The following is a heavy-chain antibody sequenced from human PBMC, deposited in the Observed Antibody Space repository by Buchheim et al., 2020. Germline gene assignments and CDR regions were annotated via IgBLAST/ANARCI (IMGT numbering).Heavy chain of an antibody. V-gene: IGHV3-23*01. D-gene: IGHD1-7*01. CDR3: AKDRLGNWNSPDY. Sequence: EVQLLESGGGLVQPGGSLRLSCAASGFTFSNYAMNWVRQAPGKGLEWVSANSGGGHNTYYADSVKGRFTISRDNSKNTLYLQMDSLRAEDTAVYYCAKDRLGNWNSPDYWGQGTL. J-gene: IGHJ4*02. CDR1: GFTFSNYA. CDR2: NSGGGHNT.